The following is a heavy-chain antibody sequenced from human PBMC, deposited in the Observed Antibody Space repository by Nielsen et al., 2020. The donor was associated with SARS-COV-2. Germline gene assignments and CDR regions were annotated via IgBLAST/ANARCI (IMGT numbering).Heavy chain of an antibody. CDR2: IYYSGST. CDR1: GGSISSSSYY. V-gene: IGHV4-39*07. J-gene: IGHJ3*02. CDR3: ARDISRGELLFDDASEI. Sequence: SETLSLTCTVSGGSISSSSYYWGWIRQPPGKGLEWIGSIYYSGSTYYNPSLKSRVTISVDTSKNQFSLKLSSVTAADTAVYYCARDISRGELLFDDASEIWGQGTMVTVSS. D-gene: IGHD1-26*01.